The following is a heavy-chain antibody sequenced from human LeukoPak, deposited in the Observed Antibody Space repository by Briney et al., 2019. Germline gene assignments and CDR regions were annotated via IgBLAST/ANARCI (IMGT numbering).Heavy chain of an antibody. V-gene: IGHV4-34*01. CDR3: ARVKRGANYDFWSGLNWFDP. Sequence: KPSETLSLTCAVYGGSFSGYYWSWIRQPPGKGLEWIGEINHSGSTNYNPSLKSRVTISVDTSKKQFSLKLSSVTAADTAVYYCARVKRGANYDFWSGLNWFDPWGQGTLVTVSS. D-gene: IGHD3-3*01. CDR2: INHSGST. CDR1: GGSFSGYY. J-gene: IGHJ5*02.